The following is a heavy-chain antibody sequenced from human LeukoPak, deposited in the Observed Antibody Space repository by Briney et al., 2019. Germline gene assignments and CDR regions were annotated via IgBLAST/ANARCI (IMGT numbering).Heavy chain of an antibody. CDR2: IAYDGSRA. J-gene: IGHJ4*02. Sequence: GGSLRLSCAGSGFTFGGYGMHWFSQTPGKGLEWVAVIAYDGSRAFYADSVKGRFTISRDNSKNTMSVQMDDLRAEDTAVYYCTRYNNDHFDYWGQGTLVTVSS. CDR1: GFTFGGYG. V-gene: IGHV3-33*01. D-gene: IGHD1-14*01. CDR3: TRYNNDHFDY.